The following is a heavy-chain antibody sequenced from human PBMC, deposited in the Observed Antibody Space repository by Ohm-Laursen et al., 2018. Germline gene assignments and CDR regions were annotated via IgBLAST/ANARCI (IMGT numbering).Heavy chain of an antibody. J-gene: IGHJ5*02. CDR3: ARGAYRPSFDP. V-gene: IGHV3-53*01. D-gene: IGHD4-11*01. CDR2: IYSGGST. CDR1: GFSVSSNY. Sequence: SLRLSCSASGFSVSSNYMSWVRQAPGKGLEWVSVIYSGGSTYYADSVKGRFTISRDNSKNTLYLQMDSLRAEDTAVYYCARGAYRPSFDPWGQGTLVTVSS.